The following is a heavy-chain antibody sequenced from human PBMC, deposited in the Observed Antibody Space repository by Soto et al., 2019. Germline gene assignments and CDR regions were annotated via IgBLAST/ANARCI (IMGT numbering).Heavy chain of an antibody. CDR1: GFTFSSYA. J-gene: IGHJ4*02. D-gene: IGHD3-16*02. CDR2: ISGSGGST. CDR3: ANPFLMITFGGVIPIGY. V-gene: IGHV3-23*01. Sequence: EVQLLESGGGLVQPGGSLRLSCAASGFTFSSYAMSWVRQAPGKGLEWVSAISGSGGSTYYADSVKGRFTISRDNSKNTLYLQMNSLRAEDTAVYYCANPFLMITFGGVIPIGYWGQGTLVTVSS.